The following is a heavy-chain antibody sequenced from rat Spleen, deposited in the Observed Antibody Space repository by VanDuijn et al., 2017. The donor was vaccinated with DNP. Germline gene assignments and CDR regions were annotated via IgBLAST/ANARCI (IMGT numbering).Heavy chain of an antibody. D-gene: IGHD3-4*01. CDR3: ARSEPHY. Sequence: EVQLQESGPGLVKPSQSLSLTCSVTGYSITSSYRWNWIRKFPGNKMEWIGHISYSGDTTYNPSLESRISITRDTSKNRFFLQLNSVTTEDTATYYCARSEPHYWGQGVMVTVSS. CDR1: GYSITSSY. J-gene: IGHJ2*01. CDR2: ISYSGDT. V-gene: IGHV3-1*01.